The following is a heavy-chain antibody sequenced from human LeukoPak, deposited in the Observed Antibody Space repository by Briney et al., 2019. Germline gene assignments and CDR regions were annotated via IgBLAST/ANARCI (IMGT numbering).Heavy chain of an antibody. J-gene: IGHJ5*02. CDR3: ARGAQVVPASVWFDP. D-gene: IGHD2-2*01. CDR1: GGSINSGNYY. V-gene: IGHV4-61*02. CDR2: IHTSGST. Sequence: SETLSLTCTVSGGSINSGNYYWSWIRQPAGKGLEWIGRIHTSGSTNSNPSLKSRVTISVDTSKNQFSLKLSSVTAADTAVYYCARGAQVVPASVWFDPWGQGTLVTVSS.